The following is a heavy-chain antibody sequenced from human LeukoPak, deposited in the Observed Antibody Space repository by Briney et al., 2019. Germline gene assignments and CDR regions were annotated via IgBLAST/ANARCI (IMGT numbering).Heavy chain of an antibody. J-gene: IGHJ4*02. CDR1: GFTFSSYS. CDR2: ISGDSRYI. D-gene: IGHD2-2*01. CDR3: ARAPTVLVGYCSSSSCQADY. Sequence: GGSLRLSCAASGFTFSSYSMNWVRQTPGKGLEWVSAISGDSRYIYYADSVRGRFTISRDNAENSLYLQMNSLRVEDTAVYYCARAPTVLVGYCSSSSCQADYWGQGTLVTVSS. V-gene: IGHV3-21*01.